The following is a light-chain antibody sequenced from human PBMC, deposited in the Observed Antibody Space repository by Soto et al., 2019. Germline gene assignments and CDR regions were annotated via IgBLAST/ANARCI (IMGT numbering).Light chain of an antibody. Sequence: QPVLTQSPSASASLGASVKLTCTLSSGHSNYAIAWHQQQPEKGPRYLMKLNSDGSHSKGDGIPDRFSGSSSGAERYLTLSSLQSEDEADYHCQTWGAGFWVFGGGTKLTVL. J-gene: IGLJ3*02. V-gene: IGLV4-69*01. CDR2: LNSDGSH. CDR1: SGHSNYA. CDR3: QTWGAGFWV.